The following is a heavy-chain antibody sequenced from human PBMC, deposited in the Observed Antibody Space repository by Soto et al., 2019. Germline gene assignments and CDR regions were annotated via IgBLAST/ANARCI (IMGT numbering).Heavy chain of an antibody. Sequence: ASVKVSCKASGYTFTSYGISWVRQAPGQGLEWMGWISAYNGNTNYAQKLQGRVTMTTDTSTSTAYMELRSLRSDDTAVYYCARDISLGSLRLGELSLYGLGAFDIWGQGTMVTVSS. CDR3: ARDISLGSLRLGELSLYGLGAFDI. CDR1: GYTFTSYG. J-gene: IGHJ3*02. V-gene: IGHV1-18*01. CDR2: ISAYNGNT. D-gene: IGHD3-16*02.